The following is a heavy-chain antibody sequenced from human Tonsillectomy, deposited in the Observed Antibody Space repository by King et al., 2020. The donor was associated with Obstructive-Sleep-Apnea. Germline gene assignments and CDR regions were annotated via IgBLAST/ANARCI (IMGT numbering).Heavy chain of an antibody. CDR1: GYTFTSYG. CDR2: ISAYDGNT. CDR3: ARXXSYDGSGYWDY. D-gene: IGHD3-22*01. Sequence: VQLVESGAEVKKPGASVKVSCTASGYTFTSYGISWVRQAPGQGLEWMGWISAYDGNTNYAQKFQGRVTVTTDTSTSTAYMELRSLRSDDTAVYYCARXXSYDGSGYWDYXGQGTLVTVSS. J-gene: IGHJ4*02. V-gene: IGHV1-18*04.